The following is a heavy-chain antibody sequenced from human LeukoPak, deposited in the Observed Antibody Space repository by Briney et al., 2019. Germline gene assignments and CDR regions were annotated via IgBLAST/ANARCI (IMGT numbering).Heavy chain of an antibody. CDR1: GFTFSSYS. CDR3: ARVDYAGGY. CDR2: ISSSSTYI. V-gene: IGHV3-21*01. J-gene: IGHJ4*02. Sequence: GGPLRLSCAASGFTFSSYSMNWVRQAPGKGLEWVSSISSSSTYIYYADSVKGRFTISRDNAKNSLYLQMNSLKAEDTAMYYCARVDYAGGYWGQGTLVTVSS. D-gene: IGHD4-17*01.